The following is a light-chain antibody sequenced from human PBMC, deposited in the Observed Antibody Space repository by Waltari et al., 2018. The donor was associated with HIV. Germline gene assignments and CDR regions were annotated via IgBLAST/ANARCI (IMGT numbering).Light chain of an antibody. CDR1: SSNIGNDN. J-gene: IGLJ1*01. V-gene: IGLV1-47*01. Sequence: QSVLTRPPSASGTPGQRVTISCSGSSSNIGNDNVYWYQQLPGTTPKHLIYKNIQRPSGVPDRFAGSKSGTSAYLAISGLRSEDEADYYCVGWDASLSAYVFGAGTKVTVL. CDR2: KNI. CDR3: VGWDASLSAYV.